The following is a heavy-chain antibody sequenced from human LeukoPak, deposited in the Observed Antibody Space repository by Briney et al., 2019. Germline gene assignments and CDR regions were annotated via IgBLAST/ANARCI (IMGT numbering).Heavy chain of an antibody. J-gene: IGHJ4*02. CDR3: AKGSGYCSSTSCYTFSHFDY. V-gene: IGHV3-30*02. CDR2: IRYDGSNK. CDR1: GFTFSSYA. Sequence: GGSLRLSCAASGFTFSSYAMHWVRQAPGKGLEWVAFIRYDGSNKYYADSVKGRFTISRDNSKNTLYLQMNSLRAEDTAVYYCAKGSGYCSSTSCYTFSHFDYWGQGTLVTVSS. D-gene: IGHD2-2*02.